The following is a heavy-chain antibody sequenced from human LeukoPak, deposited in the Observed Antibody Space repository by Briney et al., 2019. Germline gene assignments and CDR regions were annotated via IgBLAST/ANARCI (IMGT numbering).Heavy chain of an antibody. D-gene: IGHD6-19*01. CDR2: IYYSGST. Sequence: SETLSLTCPVSVGSISSSSYYWGWIRQPPGKGLEWIGSIYYSGSTYYNPSLKSRVTISVDTSKNQFSLKLSSVTAADTAVYYCARQWLALDYWGQGTLVTVSS. CDR3: ARQWLALDY. V-gene: IGHV4-39*01. J-gene: IGHJ4*02. CDR1: VGSISSSSYY.